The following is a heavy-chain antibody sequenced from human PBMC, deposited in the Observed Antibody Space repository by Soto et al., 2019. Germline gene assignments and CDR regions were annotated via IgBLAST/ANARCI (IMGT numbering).Heavy chain of an antibody. Sequence: GGALRLACAASGFTFSSYGMHWVRQAPGKGLEWVAVIWYDGSNKYYADSVKGRFTISRDNSKNTLYLQMNSRRAEDTAVYDCSRDLGYSYGYYYYYGMDVWSQGTTVIVSS. CDR3: SRDLGYSYGYYYYYGMDV. J-gene: IGHJ6*02. V-gene: IGHV3-33*01. CDR1: GFTFSSYG. D-gene: IGHD5-18*01. CDR2: IWYDGSNK.